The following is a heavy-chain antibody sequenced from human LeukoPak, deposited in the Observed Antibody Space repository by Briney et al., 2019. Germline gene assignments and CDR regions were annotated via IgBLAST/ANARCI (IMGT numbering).Heavy chain of an antibody. CDR2: ISGSGDST. Sequence: GSLRLSCAASGFTFSSYAMSWVRQAPGKGLEWVSAISGSGDSTYYADSVKGRFTISRDNAKNSLYLQMNSLRAEDTAVYYCARSQSLITMVRGLILGYWGQGTLVTVSS. CDR1: GFTFSSYA. D-gene: IGHD3-10*01. V-gene: IGHV3-23*01. CDR3: ARSQSLITMVRGLILGY. J-gene: IGHJ4*02.